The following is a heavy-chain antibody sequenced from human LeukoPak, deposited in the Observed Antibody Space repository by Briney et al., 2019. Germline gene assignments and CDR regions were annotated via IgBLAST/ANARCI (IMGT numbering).Heavy chain of an antibody. CDR1: GFTFGSYS. CDR2: ISSCSSYI. Sequence: GGSLRLSCAASGFTFGSYSMNWVRQAPGKGLEWVSSISSCSSYIYYADSVKGRFTISRDNSKNTLYLQMNSLRAEDTAIYYCARPYCTTTSCYYYFDYWGQGTLVTVSS. V-gene: IGHV3-21*01. J-gene: IGHJ4*02. CDR3: ARPYCTTTSCYYYFDY. D-gene: IGHD2-2*01.